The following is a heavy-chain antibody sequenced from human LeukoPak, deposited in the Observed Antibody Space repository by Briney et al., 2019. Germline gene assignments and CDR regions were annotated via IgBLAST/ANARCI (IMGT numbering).Heavy chain of an antibody. CDR3: ARRSTQVVPAATRYYYYYMDV. Sequence: VASVKVSCKASGYTFTRYYMHWVRPARGKGLEWMGWINPNSGGTNYAQKFQGRDTMTWDTSIITAYMELSRLTSDDTVVYYCARRSTQVVPAATRYYYYYMDVWGKGTTVTVSS. D-gene: IGHD2-2*01. CDR1: GYTFTRYY. J-gene: IGHJ6*03. V-gene: IGHV1-2*02. CDR2: INPNSGGT.